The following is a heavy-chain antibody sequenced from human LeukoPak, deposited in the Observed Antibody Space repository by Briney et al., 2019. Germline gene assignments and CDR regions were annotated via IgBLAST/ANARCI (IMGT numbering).Heavy chain of an antibody. D-gene: IGHD3-10*01. Sequence: GGSLRLSCAPSGFTFTTYAMSWVRQAPGKGLQWVSGISVSGGNTYYADSVKGRFTISRDNSKNTLYLQMNSLRAEDTAVYYCAKMREGASGSYWDFDYWGQGTLVSVSS. CDR3: AKMREGASGSYWDFDY. J-gene: IGHJ4*02. V-gene: IGHV3-23*01. CDR1: GFTFTTYA. CDR2: ISVSGGNT.